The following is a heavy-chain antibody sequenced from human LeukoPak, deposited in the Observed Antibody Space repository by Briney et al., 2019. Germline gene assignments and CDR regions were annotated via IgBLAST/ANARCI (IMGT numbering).Heavy chain of an antibody. Sequence: SETLSLTCAVYGGSFSGYYWSWIRQPPGKGLEWIGEINHSGSTNYNPSLKSRVTISVDTSKNQFSLKLSSVTAADTAVYYCARGRGYYDSSGYKGHYFDYWGQGTLVTVSS. D-gene: IGHD3-22*01. CDR1: GGSFSGYY. J-gene: IGHJ4*02. CDR2: INHSGST. CDR3: ARGRGYYDSSGYKGHYFDY. V-gene: IGHV4-34*01.